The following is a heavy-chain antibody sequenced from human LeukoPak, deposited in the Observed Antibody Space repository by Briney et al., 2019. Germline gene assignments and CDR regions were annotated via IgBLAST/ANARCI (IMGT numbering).Heavy chain of an antibody. CDR1: GGSISSYY. J-gene: IGHJ6*03. CDR2: IYTSGST. D-gene: IGHD3-3*01. V-gene: IGHV4-4*09. CDR3: ARRTYYDFWSGYPAAHYYYYYMDV. Sequence: SETLSLTCTVSGGSISSYYWSWIRQPPGKGLEWIGYIYTSGSTNYNPSLKSRVTISVDTSKNQFSLKLSSVTAADTAVYYCARRTYYDFWSGYPAAHYYYYYMDVWGKGTTVTVSS.